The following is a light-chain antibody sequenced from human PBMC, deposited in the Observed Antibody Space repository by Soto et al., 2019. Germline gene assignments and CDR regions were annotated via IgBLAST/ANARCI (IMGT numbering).Light chain of an antibody. Sequence: QTVVTQEPSLTVSPGGTVTLTCGSSTGAVTSGHYPYWFQQKPGQAPRTLIYDTTNKHSWTPARFSGSLLGGKAALTLAGAQSDDEADYYCLLSYSGTNWVFGGGTKVTVL. V-gene: IGLV7-46*01. CDR2: DTT. CDR1: TGAVTSGHY. CDR3: LLSYSGTNWV. J-gene: IGLJ3*02.